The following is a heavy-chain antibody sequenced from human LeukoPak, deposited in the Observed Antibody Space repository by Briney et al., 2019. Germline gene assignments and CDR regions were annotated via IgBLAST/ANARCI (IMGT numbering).Heavy chain of an antibody. CDR3: AREVLGYGSGSK. J-gene: IGHJ4*02. CDR1: GYTFTSYG. Sequence: ASVKVSCKASGYTFTSYGISWVRQAPGQGLEWMGWISAYNGNTNYAQKLQGRVTMTTDTSTSTAYMELRSLRSDATAVYYCAREVLGYGSGSKWGQGTLVTVSS. CDR2: ISAYNGNT. V-gene: IGHV1-18*01. D-gene: IGHD3-10*01.